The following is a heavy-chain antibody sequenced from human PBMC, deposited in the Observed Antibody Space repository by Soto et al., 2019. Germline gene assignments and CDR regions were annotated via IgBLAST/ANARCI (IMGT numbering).Heavy chain of an antibody. D-gene: IGHD2-2*01. CDR3: ARDWSDIVVVPAAMPKNYYYGMDV. CDR2: ISYDGSNK. Sequence: GGSLRLSCAASGFTFSSYAMHWVRQAPGKGLEWVAVISYDGSNKYYADSVKGRFTISRDNSKNTLYLQMNSLRAEDTAVYYCARDWSDIVVVPAAMPKNYYYGMDVWGQGTTVTVSS. J-gene: IGHJ6*02. V-gene: IGHV3-30-3*01. CDR1: GFTFSSYA.